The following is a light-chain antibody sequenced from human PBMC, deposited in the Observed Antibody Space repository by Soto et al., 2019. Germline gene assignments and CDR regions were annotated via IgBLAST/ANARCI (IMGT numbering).Light chain of an antibody. CDR3: SSYTRSSTGV. Sequence: QSALTQPASVSGSPGQSITISCTGTSSDVGGYNYVSWYQQHPGKAPKLMIYDVSNRPSGVSNRFSGSKSGNTASLTISGLQAEEEADYYCSSYTRSSTGVFGTGTKLTVL. V-gene: IGLV2-14*01. CDR2: DVS. CDR1: SSDVGGYNY. J-gene: IGLJ1*01.